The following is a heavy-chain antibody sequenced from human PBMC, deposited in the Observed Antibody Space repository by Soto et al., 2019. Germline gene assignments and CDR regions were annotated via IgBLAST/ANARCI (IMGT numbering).Heavy chain of an antibody. D-gene: IGHD3-16*02. CDR3: TTGIMITFGGVIVPPY. CDR2: IKSKTDGGTT. V-gene: IGHV3-15*01. J-gene: IGHJ4*02. CDR1: GFTFSNAW. Sequence: GGSLRLSCAASGFTFSNAWMSWVRQAPGKGLEWVGRIKSKTDGGTTDYAAPVKGRFTISRDDSKNTLYLHMNSLRTEDTAVYYCTTGIMITFGGVIVPPYWGQGTLVTVSS.